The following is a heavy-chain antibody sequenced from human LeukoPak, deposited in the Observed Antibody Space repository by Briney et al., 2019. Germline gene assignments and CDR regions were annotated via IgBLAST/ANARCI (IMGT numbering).Heavy chain of an antibody. CDR3: ARGQYERNP. CDR1: GRSFSGYY. J-gene: IGHJ5*02. Sequence: SETLSLTCAVYGRSFSGYYWSWIRQPPGKGLEWIGEINHSGSTNYNPSLKSRVTISVDTSKNQFSLKLSSVTAADTAVYYCARGQYERNPWGQGTLVTVSS. D-gene: IGHD2/OR15-2a*01. V-gene: IGHV4-34*01. CDR2: INHSGST.